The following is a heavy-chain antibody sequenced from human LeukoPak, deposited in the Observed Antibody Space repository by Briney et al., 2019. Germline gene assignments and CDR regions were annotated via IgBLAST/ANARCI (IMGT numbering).Heavy chain of an antibody. V-gene: IGHV3-30*18. CDR3: AKGIYYYDSSGYYP. J-gene: IGHJ5*02. CDR2: ISYDGNNK. CDR1: GFTFSSYG. Sequence: GGSLRLSCAASGFTFSSYGMHRVRQAPGKGLEWVAVISYDGNNKYYADSVKGRFTISRDNSKNTLYLQMNSLRAEDTAVYYCAKGIYYYDSSGYYPWGQGTLVTVSS. D-gene: IGHD3-22*01.